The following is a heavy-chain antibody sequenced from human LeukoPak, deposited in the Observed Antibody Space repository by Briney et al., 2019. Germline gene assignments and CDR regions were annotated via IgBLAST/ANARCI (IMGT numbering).Heavy chain of an antibody. CDR2: IFYSGST. D-gene: IGHD5-12*01. CDR3: ASIGYDPDY. V-gene: IGHV4-59*08. CDR1: GVSIRGYC. J-gene: IGHJ4*02. Sequence: SETLSLTCTVSGVSIRGYCWSWIRQPPGRGLEWIGYIFYSGSTNYNPSLKSRVTISIDTSKNQFSLKLSSVTAADTAVYYCASIGYDPDYWGQGTLVTVSS.